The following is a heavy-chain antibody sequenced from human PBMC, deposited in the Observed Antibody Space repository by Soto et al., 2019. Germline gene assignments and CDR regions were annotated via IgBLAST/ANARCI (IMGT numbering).Heavy chain of an antibody. Sequence: QVQLVQSGAEVKKPGASVKVSCKASGYTFTSYGISWVRQAPGQGLEWMGWISAYNGNTNYAQKLQGRVTMTTDTSTSTAYMELRSLRSDDTAVYYCARVPGIVVVVADWHGNYYGMDVWGQGTTVTVSS. CDR1: GYTFTSYG. CDR3: ARVPGIVVVVADWHGNYYGMDV. V-gene: IGHV1-18*01. J-gene: IGHJ6*02. D-gene: IGHD2-15*01. CDR2: ISAYNGNT.